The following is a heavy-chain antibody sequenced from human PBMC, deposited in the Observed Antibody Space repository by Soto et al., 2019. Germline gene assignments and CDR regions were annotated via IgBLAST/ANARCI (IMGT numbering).Heavy chain of an antibody. V-gene: IGHV1-69*04. CDR2: IIPIIGII. CDR1: GRTFSTYT. D-gene: IGHD3-22*01. Sequence: GASVKVSCKASGRTFSTYTMTWVRQAPGQGLEWMGRIIPIIGIINYAQKFQGRVTITANKFTGTAYMELTRLRSDDTAVYYCAGDPDSHYNDSHASSYPWGQGTLVTVSS. CDR3: AGDPDSHYNDSHASSYP. J-gene: IGHJ4*02.